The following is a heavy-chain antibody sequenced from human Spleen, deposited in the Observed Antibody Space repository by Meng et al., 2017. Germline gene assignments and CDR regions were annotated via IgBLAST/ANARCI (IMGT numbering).Heavy chain of an antibody. CDR2: ISYDGSNK. Sequence: GESLKISCAASGFTFSSSEMNWVRQAPGKGLEWVAVISYDGSNKYYADSVKGRFTISRDNSKNTLYLQMNSLRAEDTAVYYCAREILWFGDGFDYWGQGTLVTVSS. CDR3: AREILWFGDGFDY. CDR1: GFTFSSSE. D-gene: IGHD3-10*01. J-gene: IGHJ4*02. V-gene: IGHV3-30*04.